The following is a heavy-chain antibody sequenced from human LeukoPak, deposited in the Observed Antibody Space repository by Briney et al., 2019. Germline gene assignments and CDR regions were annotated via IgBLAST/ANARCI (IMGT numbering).Heavy chain of an antibody. Sequence: GGSLRLSCAASGITISSYGMHWVRQAPGKGLDWVAVISYDGNYKYYADSVKGRFTISKDISKNTPYLEMNSLRAEDTAVYYCAKAASGSSYNYFDYWGHGTLVTVSS. CDR3: AKAASGSSYNYFDY. V-gene: IGHV3-30*18. D-gene: IGHD3-10*01. CDR1: GITISSYG. J-gene: IGHJ4*01. CDR2: ISYDGNYK.